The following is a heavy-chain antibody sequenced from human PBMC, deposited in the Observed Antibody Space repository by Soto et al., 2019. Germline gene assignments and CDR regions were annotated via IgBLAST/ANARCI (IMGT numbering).Heavy chain of an antibody. Sequence: ASVKVSCKASGYTFTSYYMHWVRQAPGQGLEWMGIINPSGGSTSYAQKFQGRVTMTRDTSTSTVYMELSSLRSEDTAVYYCARDSRLYCSGGSCDGVSYHHYRLACWGQGTTVTVAS. J-gene: IGHJ6*02. CDR1: GYTFTSYY. V-gene: IGHV1-46*01. D-gene: IGHD2-15*01. CDR3: ARDSRLYCSGGSCDGVSYHHYRLAC. CDR2: INPSGGST.